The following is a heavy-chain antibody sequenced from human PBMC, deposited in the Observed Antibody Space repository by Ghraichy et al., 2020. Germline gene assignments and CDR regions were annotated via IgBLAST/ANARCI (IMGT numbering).Heavy chain of an antibody. J-gene: IGHJ3*02. V-gene: IGHV4-59*08. CDR2: IYYSGTT. CDR3: ARHGYFDSSGYYAFDI. D-gene: IGHD3-22*01. Sequence: GSLSLTCTVSGGSISSYYWSWIRQPPGKGLEWIGYIYYSGTTNYNPSLKSRVTISVDTSKNQFSLKLSSVTAADTAVYYCARHGYFDSSGYYAFDIWGQGTMVTVSS. CDR1: GGSISSYY.